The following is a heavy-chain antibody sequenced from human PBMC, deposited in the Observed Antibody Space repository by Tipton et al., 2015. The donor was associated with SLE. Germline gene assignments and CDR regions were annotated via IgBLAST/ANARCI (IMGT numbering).Heavy chain of an antibody. CDR1: GGSISSSSYY. CDR2: IYYSGST. Sequence: GSLRLSCTVSGGSISSSSYYWGWIRQPPGKGLEWIGSIYYSGSTNYNPSLKSRVTISVDTSKNQFSLKLSSVTAADTAVYYCARGYKYYYGSALDYWGQGTLVTVSS. D-gene: IGHD3-10*01. CDR3: ARGYKYYYGSALDY. J-gene: IGHJ4*02. V-gene: IGHV4-39*07.